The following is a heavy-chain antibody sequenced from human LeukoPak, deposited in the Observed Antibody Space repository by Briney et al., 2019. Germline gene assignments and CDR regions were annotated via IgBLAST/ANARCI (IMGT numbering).Heavy chain of an antibody. D-gene: IGHD3-22*01. J-gene: IGHJ4*02. Sequence: GGSLRLSCAASGFTFSSYWMSWVRQAPGKGLEWVAFIRYDGSNKYYADSVKGRFTISRDNSKNTLYLQMNSLRAEDTAVYYCAKDFALYDSSGYYFDYWGQGTLVTVSS. CDR1: GFTFSSYW. CDR2: IRYDGSNK. CDR3: AKDFALYDSSGYYFDY. V-gene: IGHV3-30*02.